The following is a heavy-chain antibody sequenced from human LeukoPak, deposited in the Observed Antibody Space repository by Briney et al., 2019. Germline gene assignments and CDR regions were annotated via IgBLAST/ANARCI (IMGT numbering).Heavy chain of an antibody. Sequence: SETLSLTCTVSGGSISSDYWSWIRQPAGKGLEWIGRIYTTGSTNYSPSLKSRVTMSVDTSKNQFSLKLSSVTAADTAAYYCARGDYDFWSGYKDAFDIWGQGTMVTVSS. J-gene: IGHJ3*02. D-gene: IGHD3-3*01. V-gene: IGHV4-4*07. CDR1: GGSISSDY. CDR3: ARGDYDFWSGYKDAFDI. CDR2: IYTTGST.